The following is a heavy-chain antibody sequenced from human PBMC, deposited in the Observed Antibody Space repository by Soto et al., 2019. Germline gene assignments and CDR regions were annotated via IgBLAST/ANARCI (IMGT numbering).Heavy chain of an antibody. CDR2: IYLGDSDT. Sequence: PGESLQISCKGAGYSFTTYLIGWVRQMPGKGLEWMGIIYLGDSDTRYSPSFQGQVTISADKSISTAFLQCSSLKASDTAMYYCARHTVSGDYAGFVVWGQRTTVTVSS. CDR1: GYSFTTYL. CDR3: ARHTVSGDYAGFVV. V-gene: IGHV5-51*01. J-gene: IGHJ6*02. D-gene: IGHD4-17*01.